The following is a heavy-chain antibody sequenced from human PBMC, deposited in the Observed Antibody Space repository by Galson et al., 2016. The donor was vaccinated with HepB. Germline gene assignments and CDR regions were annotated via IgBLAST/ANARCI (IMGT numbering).Heavy chain of an antibody. CDR1: GFTFRGHW. D-gene: IGHD6-13*01. CDR2: INSDGSST. V-gene: IGHV3-74*01. CDR3: ARVAAGTARD. Sequence: SLRLSCAASGFTFRGHWMHWVRQAPGKGLVWVSRINSDGSSTSYADSVKGRFTISRDNAKNTLFLQMNSLRAEDTAVYYCARVAAGTARDWGQGTLVTVSS. J-gene: IGHJ4*02.